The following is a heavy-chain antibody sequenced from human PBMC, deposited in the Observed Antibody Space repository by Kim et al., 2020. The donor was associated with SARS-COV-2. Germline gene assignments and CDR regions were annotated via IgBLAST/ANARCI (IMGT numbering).Heavy chain of an antibody. CDR1: RFTFGGYD. J-gene: IGHJ4*02. V-gene: IGHV3-33*06. CDR3: AKARRKYCSAGSCHLEF. CDR2: IWNDGSTT. Sequence: GGSLRLSCAASRFTFGGYDLRWVRQAPGKGLEWVAVIWNDGSTTYHADSVKGRFTISRDNSKNTMYLQMNSLRAEDTAVYYCAKARRKYCSAGSCHLEFWGQGTLVSVSP. D-gene: IGHD2-15*01.